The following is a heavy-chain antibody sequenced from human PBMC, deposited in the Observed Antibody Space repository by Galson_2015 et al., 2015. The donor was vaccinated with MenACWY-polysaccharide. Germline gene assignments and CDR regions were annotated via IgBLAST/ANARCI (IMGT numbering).Heavy chain of an antibody. CDR1: GYSFTSYW. D-gene: IGHD3-10*01. J-gene: IGHJ1*01. Sequence: QSGAEVKKPGESLTISCKGLGYSFTSYWIGWVRQMPGKGLEWMGIIYPGGSDARFSPSFQGQVTMSVGKSISTAYLQWNSLKASDTAIYYCARITGGEYFQYWGQGALVTV. CDR3: ARITGGEYFQY. CDR2: IYPGGSDA. V-gene: IGHV5-51*03.